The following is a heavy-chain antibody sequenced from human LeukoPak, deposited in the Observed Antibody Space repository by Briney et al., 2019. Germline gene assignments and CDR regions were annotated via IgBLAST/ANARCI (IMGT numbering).Heavy chain of an antibody. J-gene: IGHJ4*02. CDR3: ARGYYYDSSDHVGDY. CDR1: GYTFTNYG. D-gene: IGHD3-22*01. V-gene: IGHV1-18*01. Sequence: ASVKVSCKASGYTFTNYGISWLRQAPGQGLERMGWISAYNANTNYAQKLQGRVTMTTDTFTSTAYMELRSLRSDDTAVYYCARGYYYDSSDHVGDYWGQGTLVTVSS. CDR2: ISAYNANT.